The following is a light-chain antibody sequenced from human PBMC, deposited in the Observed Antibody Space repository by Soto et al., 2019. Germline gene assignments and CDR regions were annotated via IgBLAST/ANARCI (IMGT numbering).Light chain of an antibody. Sequence: VMTQSPGTLSVSPVETATLSFGTSQSVSTNLAWYQQKPGQPPRLLIYDASTRATGIPARFRGSGSGTEFTLTISYLRPEDFAVYFCQQYHDWVTFGGGTKVDI. CDR3: QQYHDWVT. J-gene: IGKJ4*01. V-gene: IGKV3D-15*01. CDR2: DAS. CDR1: QSVSTN.